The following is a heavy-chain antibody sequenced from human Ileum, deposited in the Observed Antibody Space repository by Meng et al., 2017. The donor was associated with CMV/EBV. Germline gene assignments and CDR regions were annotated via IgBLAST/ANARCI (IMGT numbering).Heavy chain of an antibody. D-gene: IGHD1-1*01. Sequence: ETLSLTCAASGFTFTNYAMSWVRQAPGKGLEWLSSITGSGSSTFYADSVKGRFTISRDNSKNTLFLQMNSLRAEDTAVYYCAKGSTTGTTASDYWGQGTLVTVSS. CDR3: AKGSTTGTTASDY. V-gene: IGHV3-23*01. CDR1: GFTFTNYA. J-gene: IGHJ4*02. CDR2: ITGSGSST.